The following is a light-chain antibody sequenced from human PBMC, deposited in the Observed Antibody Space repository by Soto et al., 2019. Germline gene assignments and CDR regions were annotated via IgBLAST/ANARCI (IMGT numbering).Light chain of an antibody. J-gene: IGKJ1*01. V-gene: IGKV3-20*01. CDR3: KQYDSSPRT. CDR2: RTS. CDR1: QSVSSSY. Sequence: EIVLTQSPGTLSLSPGERATLSCRASQSVSSSYLAWYQQKPGQAPRLLIYRTSNRATGIPDRFSGSVSGTDLTLTIRRLEPEDFAVYWCKQYDSSPRTFGQGTKVEIK.